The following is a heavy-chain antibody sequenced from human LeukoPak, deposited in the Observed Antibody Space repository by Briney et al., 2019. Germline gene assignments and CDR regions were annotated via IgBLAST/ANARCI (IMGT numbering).Heavy chain of an antibody. CDR1: GFTFDDYA. D-gene: IGHD6-13*01. V-gene: IGHV3-21*01. J-gene: IGHJ3*02. Sequence: SGGSLRLSCAVSGFTFDDYAMHWVRQVPGKGLEWVSSISSSSSYIYYADSVKGRSTISRDNAKNSLYLQMNSLRAEDTAVYYCASPPLAAAGYWAHDAFDIWGQGTMVTVSS. CDR3: ASPPLAAAGYWAHDAFDI. CDR2: ISSSSSYI.